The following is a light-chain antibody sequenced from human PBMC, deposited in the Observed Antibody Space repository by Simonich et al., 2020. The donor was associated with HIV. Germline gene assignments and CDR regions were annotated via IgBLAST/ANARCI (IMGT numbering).Light chain of an antibody. CDR3: CSYADSYTLV. CDR1: SGINVGTYR. CDR2: YKSDSDK. J-gene: IGLJ2*01. Sequence: QAVLTQPASLSASPGASASLTCTLRSGINVGTYRIYWYQQKPGSPPHYLLRYKSDSDKRRGSGVPSRFSGSKDASANTGILLISGLQSEDEADYYCCSYADSYTLVFGGGTKLTVL. V-gene: IGLV5-45*01.